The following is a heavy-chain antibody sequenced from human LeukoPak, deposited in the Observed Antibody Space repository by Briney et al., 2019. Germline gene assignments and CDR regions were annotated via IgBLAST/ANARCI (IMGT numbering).Heavy chain of an antibody. Sequence: GGSLRLSCAASGFTFSSYWMNWVRQAPGKGLEWVSGISPNGVITYYADSVKGRFTISRDNSKGTVYLQMNSLRPEDTAVYYCAKDDAWLQYGNWGRGTLVTVSS. CDR3: AKDDAWLQYGN. D-gene: IGHD5-24*01. J-gene: IGHJ4*02. CDR2: ISPNGVIT. CDR1: GFTFSSYW. V-gene: IGHV3-23*01.